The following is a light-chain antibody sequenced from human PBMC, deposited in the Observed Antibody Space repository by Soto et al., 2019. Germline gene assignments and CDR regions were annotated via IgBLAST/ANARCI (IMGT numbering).Light chain of an antibody. Sequence: EIVLTQSPATLSLSPGERATLSCRASQSVSSYLAWYQQKPCQAPKPLLYDASNRATGIPARFSGSGSGTEFTITISSLEPDDYAVFYCQQRSNWPPYTFGQGTKLEIK. CDR2: DAS. J-gene: IGKJ2*01. V-gene: IGKV3-11*01. CDR1: QSVSSY. CDR3: QQRSNWPPYT.